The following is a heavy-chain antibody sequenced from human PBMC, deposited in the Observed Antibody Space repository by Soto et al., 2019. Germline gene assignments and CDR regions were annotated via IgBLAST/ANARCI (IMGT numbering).Heavy chain of an antibody. V-gene: IGHV3-30-3*01. J-gene: IGHJ4*02. CDR2: ISHDGTSQ. CDR3: ARRGYSASSAFDY. D-gene: IGHD6-6*01. CDR1: GFTFTIYS. Sequence: QVQLVESGGGVVQPGRSLRLSCAASGFTFTIYSIHWVRQAPGKGLEWVALISHDGTSQYYADSVKGRFTISRDNSKSTVYLQMNSLRAEDTATYYCARRGYSASSAFDYWGQGTLVTVSS.